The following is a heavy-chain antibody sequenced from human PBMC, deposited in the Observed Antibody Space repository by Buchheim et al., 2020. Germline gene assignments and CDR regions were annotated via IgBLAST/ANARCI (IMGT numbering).Heavy chain of an antibody. D-gene: IGHD3-16*01. V-gene: IGHV3-48*02. CDR3: VRGTSPGGNTGVADY. CDR1: GFTFSTYS. Sequence: EVQLVESGGGLVQPGGSLRLSCAASGFTFSTYSMNWVRQAPGKGLEWISYSSSTSSRIYYADSVKGRFTISRDNAKSTLFLQMNGLRDEDTAVYYCVRGTSPGGNTGVADYWGQGTL. J-gene: IGHJ4*02. CDR2: SSSTSSRI.